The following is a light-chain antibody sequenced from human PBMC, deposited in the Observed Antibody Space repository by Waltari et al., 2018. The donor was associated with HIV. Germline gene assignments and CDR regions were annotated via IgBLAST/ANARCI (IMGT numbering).Light chain of an antibody. Sequence: QSALTQPASVSGSPGQSITISCTGTSNDLGRYDPVSWYQHQPVRAPKLFIYDVTKWPSGVSQRFSGSKSGATASLTISGLQAEDEADYYCCSYAGITTWVFGGGTKVTVL. CDR2: DVT. CDR1: SNDLGRYDP. V-gene: IGLV2-23*02. J-gene: IGLJ3*02. CDR3: CSYAGITTWV.